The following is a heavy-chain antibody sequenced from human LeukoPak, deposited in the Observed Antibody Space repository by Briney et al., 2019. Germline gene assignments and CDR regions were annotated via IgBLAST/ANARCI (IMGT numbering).Heavy chain of an antibody. CDR3: ARDPDPWGPFDI. D-gene: IGHD3-16*01. J-gene: IGHJ3*02. V-gene: IGHV1-69*05. Sequence: SVKVSCKASGGTFSSYAISWARQAPGQGLEWMGRIIPIFGTANYAQKFQDRVTITTDESTSTAYMELSSLRSEDTAVYYCARDPDPWGPFDIWGQGTMVTVSS. CDR1: GGTFSSYA. CDR2: IIPIFGTA.